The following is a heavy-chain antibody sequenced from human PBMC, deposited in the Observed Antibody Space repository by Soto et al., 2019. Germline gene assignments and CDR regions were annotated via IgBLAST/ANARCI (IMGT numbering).Heavy chain of an antibody. CDR3: ATDSAGRGPFDP. J-gene: IGHJ5*02. D-gene: IGHD3-10*01. Sequence: SETLSLTCTISGGSFGTNYWSWIRQAPGKGLEWIGYTYHTGSTKYNPSLKSRATISVDTSKNQFSLTPNSAAAAHTAVYYCATDSAGRGPFDPWGQGILVTVSS. CDR1: GGSFGTNY. CDR2: TYHTGST. V-gene: IGHV4-59*13.